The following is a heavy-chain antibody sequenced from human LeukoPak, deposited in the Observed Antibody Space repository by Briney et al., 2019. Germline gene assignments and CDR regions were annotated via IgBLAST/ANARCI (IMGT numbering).Heavy chain of an antibody. Sequence: GGSLRLPCAASEFTFSNYWMHWVRQAPGKGLVWVSRVNIDGSSTIYADSVKGRFTISRDNAKNTLYLQMNSLRAEDTAVYYCARGQGDITGDINWFNPWGQGTLVTVSS. D-gene: IGHD1-20*01. J-gene: IGHJ5*02. CDR3: ARGQGDITGDINWFNP. CDR2: VNIDGSST. V-gene: IGHV3-74*01. CDR1: EFTFSNYW.